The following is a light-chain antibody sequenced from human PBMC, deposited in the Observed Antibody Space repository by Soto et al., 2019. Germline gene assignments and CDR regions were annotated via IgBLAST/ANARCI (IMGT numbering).Light chain of an antibody. Sequence: QSVLTQPPSASGTPGQRVTISCSGSSSNIGSNYVYWYQQLPGTAPKLLIYRNNQRPSGVPDRFSGSKSGTSASLAISGLRFEDEADYYCAAWDDSLSVYVFGTGTKVTVL. J-gene: IGLJ1*01. CDR1: SSNIGSNY. CDR3: AAWDDSLSVYV. CDR2: RNN. V-gene: IGLV1-47*01.